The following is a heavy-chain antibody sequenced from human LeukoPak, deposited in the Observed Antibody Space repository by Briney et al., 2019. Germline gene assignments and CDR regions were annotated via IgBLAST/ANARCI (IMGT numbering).Heavy chain of an antibody. CDR3: ARDGLWGFGTMAFDI. J-gene: IGHJ3*02. V-gene: IGHV3-48*03. CDR1: GFTFNRYG. CDR2: ISSSGSTI. Sequence: GGSLRLSCAASGFTFNRYGMSWVRQAPGKGLEWVSYISSSGSTIYYADSVKGRFTISRDNAKNSLYLQMNSLRAEDTAVYYCARDGLWGFGTMAFDIWGQGTMVTVSS. D-gene: IGHD3-10*01.